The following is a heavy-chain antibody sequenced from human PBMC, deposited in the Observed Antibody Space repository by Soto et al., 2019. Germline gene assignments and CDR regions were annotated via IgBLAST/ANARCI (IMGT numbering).Heavy chain of an antibody. CDR1: GFTFSSYG. Sequence: GGSLRLSCAASGFTFSSYGMNWVRQAPGKGLEWVAVVSYDEITKYYADSVKGRFTISSDNSKNTVYLQMNSLRPEDTAVYYCAKPLGLLRRAMAQGSDYWGQGTLVTVSS. J-gene: IGHJ4*02. D-gene: IGHD5-18*01. CDR3: AKPLGLLRRAMAQGSDY. CDR2: VSYDEITK. V-gene: IGHV3-30*18.